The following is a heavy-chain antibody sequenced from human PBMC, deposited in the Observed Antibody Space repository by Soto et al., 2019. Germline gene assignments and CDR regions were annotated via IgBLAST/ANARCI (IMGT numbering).Heavy chain of an antibody. Sequence: SETLSLTCAVSGGSISSGGYSWSWIRQPPGKGLEWIGYIYHSGSTYYNPSLKSRVTISVDRSKNQFSLKLSSVTAADTAVYYCAATIFGVVTPYYYGMDVWGQGTTVTVSS. D-gene: IGHD3-3*01. CDR2: IYHSGST. CDR1: GGSISSGGYS. V-gene: IGHV4-30-2*01. CDR3: AATIFGVVTPYYYGMDV. J-gene: IGHJ6*02.